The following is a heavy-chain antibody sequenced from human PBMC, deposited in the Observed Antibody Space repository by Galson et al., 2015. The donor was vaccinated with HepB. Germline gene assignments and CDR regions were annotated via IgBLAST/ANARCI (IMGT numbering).Heavy chain of an antibody. V-gene: IGHV3-23*01. CDR2: ISGSGGST. CDR3: AKDTYYYDSSGYPDY. CDR1: GFTFSSYA. J-gene: IGHJ4*02. D-gene: IGHD3-22*01. Sequence: SLRLSCAASGFTFSSYAMSWVRQAPGKGPEWVSAISGSGGSTYYADSVKGRFTISRDNSKNTLYLQMNSLRAEDTAVYYCAKDTYYYDSSGYPDYWGQGSLVTVSS.